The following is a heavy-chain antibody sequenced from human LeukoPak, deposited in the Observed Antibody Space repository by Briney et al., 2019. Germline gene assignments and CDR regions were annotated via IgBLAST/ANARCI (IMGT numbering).Heavy chain of an antibody. D-gene: IGHD3-3*01. Sequence: GASVKVSCKVSGYIFTTYAMHWVRQAPGQGLEWMGRINPNSGGTNYAQKFQGRVTMTRDTSISTAYMELSRLRSDDTAVYYCARVRTEDFWSGYYQYNWFDPWGQGTLVTVSS. J-gene: IGHJ5*02. CDR3: ARVRTEDFWSGYYQYNWFDP. CDR1: GYIFTTYA. V-gene: IGHV1-2*06. CDR2: INPNSGGT.